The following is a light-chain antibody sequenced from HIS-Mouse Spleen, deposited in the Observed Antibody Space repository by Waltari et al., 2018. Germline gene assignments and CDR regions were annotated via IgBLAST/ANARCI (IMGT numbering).Light chain of an antibody. CDR3: YSTDSSGNHRV. CDR2: EES. V-gene: IGLV3-10*01. J-gene: IGLJ2*01. CDR1: ALPKKY. Sequence: SYELTQPPSVSVSPGQTARITCAGNALPKKYAYWYQQKSGQAPVLVIYEESKRPSGIPERFSGSSSGKTATLTISGAQVEDEADYYCYSTDSSGNHRVFGGGTKLTVL.